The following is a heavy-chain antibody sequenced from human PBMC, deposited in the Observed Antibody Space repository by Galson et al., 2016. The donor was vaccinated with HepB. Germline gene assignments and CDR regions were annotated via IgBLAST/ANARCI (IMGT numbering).Heavy chain of an antibody. CDR1: GFSLNTTGVG. J-gene: IGHJ5*02. D-gene: IGHD5-12*01. CDR2: IYWDDDR. V-gene: IGHV2-5*02. CDR3: AHLVDSWFDP. Sequence: PVLVKPTQTLTLTCTFSGFSLNTTGVGVGWIRQPPGKALDWLGVIYWDDDRRYSPSLNNRVSITKDTSKHLVLLTMTYMDAVDTATYYCAHLVDSWFDPWGQGTLVTVSS.